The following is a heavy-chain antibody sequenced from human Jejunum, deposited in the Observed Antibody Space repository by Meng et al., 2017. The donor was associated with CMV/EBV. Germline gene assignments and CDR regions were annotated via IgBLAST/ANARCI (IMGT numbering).Heavy chain of an antibody. Sequence: TFNMYTHSWVRQAPGKGLEWVSSISGSSRSDYIYYADSVKGRFTISRDNTRNSLYLQMSTLRVEDTAVYYCARDYGSGTTGIFDYWGQGTLVTSPQ. J-gene: IGHJ4*02. V-gene: IGHV3-21*01. CDR1: TFNMYT. D-gene: IGHD3-10*01. CDR3: ARDYGSGTTGIFDY. CDR2: ISGSSRSDYI.